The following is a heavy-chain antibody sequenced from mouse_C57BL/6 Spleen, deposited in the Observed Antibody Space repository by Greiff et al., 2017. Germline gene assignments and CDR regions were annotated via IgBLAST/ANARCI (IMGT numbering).Heavy chain of an antibody. V-gene: IGHV5-4*03. D-gene: IGHD1-1*01. Sequence: EVKLVESGGGLVKPGGSLKLSCAASGFTFSSYAMSWVRQTPEKRLEWVATISDGGSYTYYPDNVKGRFTISRDNAKNNLYLQMSHLKSEDTAMYYCARVTTVVATKAMDYWGQGTSVTVSS. J-gene: IGHJ4*01. CDR1: GFTFSSYA. CDR3: ARVTTVVATKAMDY. CDR2: ISDGGSYT.